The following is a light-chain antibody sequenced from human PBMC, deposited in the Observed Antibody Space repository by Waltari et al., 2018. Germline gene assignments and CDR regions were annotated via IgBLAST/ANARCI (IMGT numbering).Light chain of an antibody. CDR3: MSYTNGNTHVV. CDR1: RSDLGNYNY. J-gene: IGLJ2*01. Sequence: QSALTQPASVSGSPGQSITISCTETRSDLGNYNYVSWYQQYPGKAPNLLIYEVSNRPSGVSHRFSGSKSGNPASLTISGLQAEDEANYYCMSYTNGNTHVVFGGGTKVTVL. V-gene: IGLV2-14*03. CDR2: EVS.